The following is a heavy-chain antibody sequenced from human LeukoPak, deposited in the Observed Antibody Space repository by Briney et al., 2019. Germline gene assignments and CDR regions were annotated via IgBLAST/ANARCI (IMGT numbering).Heavy chain of an antibody. D-gene: IGHD3-16*02. V-gene: IGHV1-3*03. Sequence: VASVKVSCKASGYTFTSYAMHWVRQAPGQRLEWMGWINAGNGNTKYSQEFQGRVTITRDTSASTAYMELSSLRSEDTAVYYCARGHPGYDYVWGSYRYGRWFDPWGQGTLVTVSS. CDR1: GYTFTSYA. J-gene: IGHJ5*02. CDR2: INAGNGNT. CDR3: ARGHPGYDYVWGSYRYGRWFDP.